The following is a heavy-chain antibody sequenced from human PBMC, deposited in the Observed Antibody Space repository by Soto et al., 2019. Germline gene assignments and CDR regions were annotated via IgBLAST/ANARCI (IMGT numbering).Heavy chain of an antibody. CDR3: ARLRSGYYDSSGNYYYYGMDV. CDR2: IYPGDSDT. J-gene: IGHJ6*02. CDR1: GYSFTNYW. V-gene: IGHV5-51*01. Sequence: GESLKISCKGSGYSFTNYWIGWVRQMPGKGLEWMGIIYPGDSDTRHSPSFQGQVTISADKSISIAYLQWSSLKASDTAMYYRARLRSGYYDSSGNYYYYGMDVWGQGTTVTVSS. D-gene: IGHD3-22*01.